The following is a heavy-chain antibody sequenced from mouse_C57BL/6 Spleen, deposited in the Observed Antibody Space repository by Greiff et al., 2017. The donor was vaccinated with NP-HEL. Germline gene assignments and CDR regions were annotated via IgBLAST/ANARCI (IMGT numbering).Heavy chain of an antibody. Sequence: DVQLQESGPGLVKPSQSLSLTCSVTGYSITSGYYWNWIRQFPGNKLEWMGYISYDGSNNYNPSLKNRISITRDTSKNQFFLKLNSVTTEDTATYYGARDLIYYGSSYANYYAMDYWGQGTSVTVSS. CDR3: ARDLIYYGSSYANYYAMDY. CDR2: ISYDGSN. V-gene: IGHV3-6*01. D-gene: IGHD1-1*01. CDR1: GYSITSGYY. J-gene: IGHJ4*01.